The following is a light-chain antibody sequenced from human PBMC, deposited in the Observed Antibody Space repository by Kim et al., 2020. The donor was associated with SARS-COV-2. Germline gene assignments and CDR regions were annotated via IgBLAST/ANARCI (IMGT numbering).Light chain of an antibody. Sequence: PVERPTLPGRASQSVSSNLGWYQQTPGQAPRLLIYAAYTRATGVPARFSGSGSGTEFTLTISSLQSEDSAVYHCQQYNKWFALSFGGGTKVDIK. CDR1: QSVSSN. J-gene: IGKJ4*01. CDR3: QQYNKWFALS. V-gene: IGKV3D-15*01. CDR2: AAY.